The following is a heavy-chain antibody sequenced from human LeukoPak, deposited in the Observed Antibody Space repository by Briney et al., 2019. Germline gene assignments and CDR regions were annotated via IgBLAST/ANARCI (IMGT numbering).Heavy chain of an antibody. CDR1: GITLNNNA. CDR3: AKDLRSLYESGNYGWFDP. D-gene: IGHD3-10*01. V-gene: IGHV3-23*01. Sequence: GESLRLSCAASGITLNNNAMSWVRQAPGRGPEWVSSISINGGTTYYADSVKGRFTISRDNSKNTLYLQMNSLRAEDTAVYYCAKDLRSLYESGNYGWFDPWGQGTLVTVSS. J-gene: IGHJ5*02. CDR2: ISINGGTT.